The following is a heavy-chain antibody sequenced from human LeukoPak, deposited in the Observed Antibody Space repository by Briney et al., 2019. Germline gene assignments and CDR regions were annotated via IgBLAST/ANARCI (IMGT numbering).Heavy chain of an antibody. CDR2: ISAYNGNP. CDR3: ARDRGSIAVAGTVY. J-gene: IGHJ4*02. CDR1: GYTFTSYG. Sequence: GASVKVSCKASGYTFTSYGISWVRPAPGQGLAWLGCISAYNGNPNYAQKLQGRVTMTTYTSTSTDYMELRSLRSDDTAVYYCARDRGSIAVAGTVYWGQGTLVTVSS. V-gene: IGHV1-18*01. D-gene: IGHD6-19*01.